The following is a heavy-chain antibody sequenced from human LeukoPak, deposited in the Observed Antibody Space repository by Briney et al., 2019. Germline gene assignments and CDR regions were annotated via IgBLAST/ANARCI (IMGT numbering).Heavy chain of an antibody. CDR2: IIPILGIA. CDR3: AREDYYDSSGYYYYYGMDV. V-gene: IGHV1-69*04. D-gene: IGHD3-22*01. J-gene: IGHJ6*02. CDR1: GGTFSSYA. Sequence: VASVKVSCMASGGTFSSYAISWVRQAPGQGLEWMGRIIPILGIANYAQKFQGRVTITADKSTSTAYMELSSLRSEDTAVYYCAREDYYDSSGYYYYYGMDVWGQGTTVTVSS.